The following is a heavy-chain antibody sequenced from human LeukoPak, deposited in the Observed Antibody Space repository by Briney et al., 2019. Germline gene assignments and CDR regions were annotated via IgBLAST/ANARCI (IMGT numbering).Heavy chain of an antibody. V-gene: IGHV4-34*01. CDR3: ARGDYNDGAGYLDH. J-gene: IGHJ5*02. CDR2: IYYNGIT. CDR1: GGSFSGYY. D-gene: IGHD3-22*01. Sequence: SETLSLTCAVYGGSFSGYYWNWIRQPPGKGLEWIGYIYYNGITYYNPSLESRVTISVDTSKNQFSLKLSSVTAADTAVYYCARGDYNDGAGYLDHWGQGTLVPVSS.